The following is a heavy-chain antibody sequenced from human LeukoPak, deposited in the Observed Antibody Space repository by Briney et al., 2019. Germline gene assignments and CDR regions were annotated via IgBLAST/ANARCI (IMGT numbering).Heavy chain of an antibody. V-gene: IGHV4-31*03. CDR3: ARVPLSGYSYGYVPRTGGSPPRYFDY. CDR1: GGSISSGGHY. D-gene: IGHD5-18*01. Sequence: SETLSLTCTVSGGSISSGGHYWSWIRQHPGKGLEWIGYIYYSGSTYYNPSLKSRVTISVDTSKNQFSLKLSSVTAADTAVYYCARVPLSGYSYGYVPRTGGSPPRYFDYWGQGTLVTVSS. CDR2: IYYSGST. J-gene: IGHJ4*02.